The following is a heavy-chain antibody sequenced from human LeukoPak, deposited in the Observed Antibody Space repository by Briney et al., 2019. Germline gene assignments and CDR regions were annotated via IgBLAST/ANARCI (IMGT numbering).Heavy chain of an antibody. V-gene: IGHV3-53*01. CDR2: IYSGGST. D-gene: IGHD7-27*01. CDR1: GFTVSSNY. J-gene: IGHJ4*02. Sequence: GGSLRLSCAASGFTVSSNYMSWVRQAPGKGLEWVSVIYSGGSTYYADSVKGRFTISRDDSKNTLYLQMNSLRAEDTAVYYCARESLTGDSDYWGQGTLVTVSS. CDR3: ARESLTGDSDY.